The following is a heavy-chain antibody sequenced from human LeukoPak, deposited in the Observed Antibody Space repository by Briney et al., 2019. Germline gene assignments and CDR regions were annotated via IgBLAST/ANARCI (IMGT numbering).Heavy chain of an antibody. CDR2: IGGSGDNT. V-gene: IGHV3-23*01. J-gene: IGHJ3*02. Sequence: GGSLRLSCEASGFTFSSYAMSWVRQAPGKGLEWVSAIGGSGDNTYYAGSVQGRFTISRDNSRNTLYLQMDSLRAEDTAVYYCAKDSRDSSGWPDAFDIWGQGTMVTVSS. D-gene: IGHD6-19*01. CDR3: AKDSRDSSGWPDAFDI. CDR1: GFTFSSYA.